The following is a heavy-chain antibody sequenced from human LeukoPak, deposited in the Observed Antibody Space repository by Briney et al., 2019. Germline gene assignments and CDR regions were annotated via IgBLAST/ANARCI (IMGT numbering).Heavy chain of an antibody. Sequence: GGSLRLSCAASGFTFSSYEMNWVRQAPGKGLEWVSYISSSGSTIYYADSVKGRFTISRDNAKNSLYLQMNSLRAEDTAVYYCARGICGSGSYCFGDYWGQGTLVTVSS. J-gene: IGHJ4*02. D-gene: IGHD3-10*01. CDR2: ISSSGSTI. CDR1: GFTFSSYE. CDR3: ARGICGSGSYCFGDY. V-gene: IGHV3-48*03.